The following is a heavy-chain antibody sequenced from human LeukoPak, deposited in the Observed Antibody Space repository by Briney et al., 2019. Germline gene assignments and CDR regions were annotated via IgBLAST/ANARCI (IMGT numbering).Heavy chain of an antibody. CDR3: ARDLYCSGSSCSRPYRNNWFDP. CDR2: ISAYNGNT. D-gene: IGHD2-15*01. V-gene: IGHV1-18*01. J-gene: IGHJ5*02. Sequence: ASVKVSCKASGYTFTSYGISWVRQAPGQGLEWMGWISAYNGNTNYAQKLQGRVTMTTDTSTSTAYMELRSLRSDDTAVYYCARDLYCSGSSCSRPYRNNWFDPWGQGTLVTVSS. CDR1: GYTFTSYG.